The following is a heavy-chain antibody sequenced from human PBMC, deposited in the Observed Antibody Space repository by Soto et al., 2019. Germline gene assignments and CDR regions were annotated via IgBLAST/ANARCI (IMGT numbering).Heavy chain of an antibody. D-gene: IGHD3-22*01. Sequence: ASVKVSCKTSGYTFSDYGLAWLRQTPGQRPEWMGWVSTYNTNTNYAQKFQGRVTMTTDTSTTTTSMELRSLRSDDTAVYYCARELNTDSSAYYSFAYWGQGTLLTVSS. J-gene: IGHJ4*02. CDR3: ARELNTDSSAYYSFAY. V-gene: IGHV1-18*01. CDR2: VSTYNTNT. CDR1: GYTFSDYG.